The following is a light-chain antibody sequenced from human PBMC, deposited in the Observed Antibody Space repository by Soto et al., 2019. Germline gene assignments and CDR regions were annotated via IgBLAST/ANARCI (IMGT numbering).Light chain of an antibody. CDR3: CSYAGSSPGV. Sequence: QSALTQPASVSGSPGQSITISCTGTSSDVGSYNLVSWYQQHPGKAPKLMIYEVSKRPSGVSNRFSASKSGNTASLTISGLQAEDEADYYCCSYAGSSPGVFGGGTKLTVL. CDR1: SSDVGSYNL. J-gene: IGLJ3*02. V-gene: IGLV2-23*02. CDR2: EVS.